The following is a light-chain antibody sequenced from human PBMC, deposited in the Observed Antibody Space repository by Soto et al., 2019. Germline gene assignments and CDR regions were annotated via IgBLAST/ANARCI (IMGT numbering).Light chain of an antibody. Sequence: QSVLTQPASVSGSPGQSITISCTGTSSDVGGYNYVSWYQQHPGKAPKLMISAVSNRPSGVSNRFSGSKSGNTASLTISGLQAEDEGDYYCSSYTSSSTLENVFGTGTKLTVL. V-gene: IGLV2-14*01. CDR3: SSYTSSSTLENV. J-gene: IGLJ1*01. CDR1: SSDVGGYNY. CDR2: AVS.